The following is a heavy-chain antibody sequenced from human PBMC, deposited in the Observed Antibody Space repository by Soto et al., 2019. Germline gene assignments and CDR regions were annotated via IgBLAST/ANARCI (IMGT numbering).Heavy chain of an antibody. V-gene: IGHV3-30-3*02. D-gene: IGHD3-10*01. CDR2: ISYDGSNK. CDR3: AKPLGGGSGSYWSYYYGMDV. J-gene: IGHJ6*02. CDR1: GFTFSSYA. Sequence: PGGSLRLSCAASGFTFSSYAMHWVRQAPGKGLEWVAVISYDGSNKYYADSVKGRFTISRDNSKNTLYLQMNSLRAEDTAVYYCAKPLGGGSGSYWSYYYGMDVWGQGTTVTV.